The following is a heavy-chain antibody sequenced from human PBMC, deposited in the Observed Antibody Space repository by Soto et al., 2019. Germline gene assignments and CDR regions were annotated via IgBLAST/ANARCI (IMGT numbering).Heavy chain of an antibody. CDR3: AIYSSSWLERLCDY. D-gene: IGHD6-13*01. J-gene: IGHJ4*02. Sequence: SETLSLTCTVSGGSISSGDYYWSWIRQPPGKGLEWIGYIYYSGSTYYNPSLKSRVTISVDTSKNQFSLKLSSVTAADTAVYYCAIYSSSWLERLCDYWGQGTLVAVSS. CDR1: GGSISSGDYY. CDR2: IYYSGST. V-gene: IGHV4-30-4*01.